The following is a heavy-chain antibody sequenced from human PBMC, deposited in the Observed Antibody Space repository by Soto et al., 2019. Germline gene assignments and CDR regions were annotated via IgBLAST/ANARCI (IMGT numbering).Heavy chain of an antibody. V-gene: IGHV3-30*18. Sequence: GGSLRLSCAASGFTFSSYGMHWVRQAPGKGLEWVAVISYDGSNKYYADSVKGRFTISRDNSKNTLYLQMNSLRAEDTAVYYCAKTPSFSLHSYYFDYWGQGTLVTVSS. CDR1: GFTFSSYG. CDR3: AKTPSFSLHSYYFDY. J-gene: IGHJ4*02. CDR2: ISYDGSNK.